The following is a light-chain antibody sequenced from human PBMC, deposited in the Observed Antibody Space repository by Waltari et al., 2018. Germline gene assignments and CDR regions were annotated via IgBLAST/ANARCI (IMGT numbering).Light chain of an antibody. J-gene: IGKJ5*01. CDR2: DAS. CDR1: QSVSSY. CDR3: QQRSNWPPVS. Sequence: EIVLTQSPATLSLSPGERAHLPCRARQSVSSYLAWYQQKPGQAPRLLIYDASNRATGIPARFSGSGSGTDFTLTISSLEPEDFAVYYCQQRSNWPPVSFGQGTRLEIK. V-gene: IGKV3-11*01.